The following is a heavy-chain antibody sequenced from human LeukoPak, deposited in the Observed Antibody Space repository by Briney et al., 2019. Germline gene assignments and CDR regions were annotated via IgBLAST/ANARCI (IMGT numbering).Heavy chain of an antibody. Sequence: PGGSLRLSCAASGFTVSSNYMSWVRQAPGKGLEWVSVIYSGGSTYYADSVKGRFTISRDNYKNTLYLQMNSLRAEDTAVYYCARGDYYDSSGYYPFDYWGQGTLVTVSS. D-gene: IGHD3-22*01. J-gene: IGHJ4*02. CDR1: GFTVSSNY. CDR2: IYSGGST. V-gene: IGHV3-66*02. CDR3: ARGDYYDSSGYYPFDY.